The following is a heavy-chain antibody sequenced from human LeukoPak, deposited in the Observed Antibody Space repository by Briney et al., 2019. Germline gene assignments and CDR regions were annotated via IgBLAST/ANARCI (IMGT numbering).Heavy chain of an antibody. CDR2: IYYSGST. V-gene: IGHV4-39*07. D-gene: IGHD3-10*01. CDR3: ARGTGSLFY. Sequence: SETLSLTCTVSGGSISINSYYWAWIRQPPGKGLEWIGSIYYSGSTYYNPSLKSRVTISVDTSKNQFSLKLSSVTAADTAVYYCARGTGSLFYWGHGILVTVSS. CDR1: GGSISINSYY. J-gene: IGHJ4*01.